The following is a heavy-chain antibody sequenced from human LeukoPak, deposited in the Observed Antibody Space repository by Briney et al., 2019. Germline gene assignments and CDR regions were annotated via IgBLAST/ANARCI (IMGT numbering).Heavy chain of an antibody. CDR2: IRSKAYGGTT. D-gene: IGHD6-13*01. CDR1: EFTFGDYA. J-gene: IGHJ4*02. V-gene: IGHV3-49*04. Sequence: GGSLRPSCTASEFTFGDYAMSWVRQAPGKGLEWVGFIRSKAYGGTTEYAASVKGRFTISRDDSKSIAYLQMNSLKTEDTAVYYCTREGIAAAGLDYWGQGTLVTVSS. CDR3: TREGIAAAGLDY.